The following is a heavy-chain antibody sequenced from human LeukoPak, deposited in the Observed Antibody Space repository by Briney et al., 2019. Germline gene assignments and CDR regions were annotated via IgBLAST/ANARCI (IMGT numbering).Heavy chain of an antibody. CDR1: GYSFTNYW. Sequence: GESPKISCNGSGYSFTNYWIGWVRQMPGKGLEWMGIIFPGDSHTRYSPSFQGQVTMSADKSISTAYLQWSSLRASDTAMYYCARSSVNWFDPWGQGPLVTVSS. D-gene: IGHD3-3*01. V-gene: IGHV5-51*01. J-gene: IGHJ5*02. CDR2: IFPGDSHT. CDR3: ARSSVNWFDP.